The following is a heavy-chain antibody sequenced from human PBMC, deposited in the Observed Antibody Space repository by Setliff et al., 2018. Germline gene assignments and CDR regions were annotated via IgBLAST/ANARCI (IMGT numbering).Heavy chain of an antibody. Sequence: GASVKVSCKTSGDSFRRHAISWVRQAPGQGLEWMGWISPYNGDTSYTQKLQDRVTMTTDISTSTAFMELRSLTSDDTAIYYCARDTYNPNWYGDRSFEYWGQGTLVTVSS. D-gene: IGHD1-1*01. CDR3: ARDTYNPNWYGDRSFEY. CDR1: GDSFRRHA. CDR2: ISPYNGDT. J-gene: IGHJ4*02. V-gene: IGHV1-18*01.